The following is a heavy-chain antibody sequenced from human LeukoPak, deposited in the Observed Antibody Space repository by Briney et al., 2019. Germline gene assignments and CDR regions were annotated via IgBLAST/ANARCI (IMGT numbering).Heavy chain of an antibody. CDR1: GFTFSNAW. J-gene: IGHJ1*01. D-gene: IGHD2-15*01. Sequence: PGGSLRLSCAASGFTFSNAWMSWVRHAPGKGLEWVGRIKSKTDGGTTDYAAPVKGRFTISRDDSKNTLYLQMNSLKTEDTAVYYCTTDRERYCSGGSCYVAEYFQHWGQGTLVTVSS. CDR3: TTDRERYCSGGSCYVAEYFQH. CDR2: IKSKTDGGTT. V-gene: IGHV3-15*01.